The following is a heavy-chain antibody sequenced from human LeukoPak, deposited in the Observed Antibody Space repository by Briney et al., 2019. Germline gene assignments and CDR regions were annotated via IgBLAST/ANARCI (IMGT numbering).Heavy chain of an antibody. Sequence: SETLSPTQSISWASITTNSYWWGWIRQSPRKCLECIGSIDSSGNSYYTPSVKIRATISPDTSKNQYSLRLLSVTAAATSLCYCARRGIWDVKIGNWFDSWGQGILVIVSS. D-gene: IGHD3-16*01. V-gene: IGHV4-39*01. CDR2: IDSSGNS. CDR3: ARRGIWDVKIGNWFDS. CDR1: WASITTNSYW. J-gene: IGHJ5*01.